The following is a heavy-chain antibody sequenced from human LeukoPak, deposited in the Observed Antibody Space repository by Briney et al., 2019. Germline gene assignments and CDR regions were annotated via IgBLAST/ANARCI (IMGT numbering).Heavy chain of an antibody. Sequence: GGSLRLSCAASGFTFSDAWMRWVRQAPGKGLEWVGRIKSKTDGGTTDYAAPVKGRFTISRDDSKNTLYLQMNSLKTEDTAVYYCTTDGRSGWGQYFQHWGQGTLVTVSS. D-gene: IGHD6-19*01. CDR3: TTDGRSGWGQYFQH. CDR1: GFTFSDAW. V-gene: IGHV3-15*01. CDR2: IKSKTDGGTT. J-gene: IGHJ1*01.